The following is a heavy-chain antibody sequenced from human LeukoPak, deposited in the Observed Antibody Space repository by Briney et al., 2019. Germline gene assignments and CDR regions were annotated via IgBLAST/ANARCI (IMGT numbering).Heavy chain of an antibody. CDR3: AKYDTGAFDI. V-gene: IGHV3-23*01. Sequence: GGSLRLSCAASGFTFSSYAMSWVRQAPGRGLEWVSAISGGGGSTYYADSVKGRFTISRDNSKNTLYLQMNSLRAEDTAVYYCAKYDTGAFDIWGQGTMVTVSS. CDR2: ISGGGGST. CDR1: GFTFSSYA. D-gene: IGHD3-9*01. J-gene: IGHJ3*02.